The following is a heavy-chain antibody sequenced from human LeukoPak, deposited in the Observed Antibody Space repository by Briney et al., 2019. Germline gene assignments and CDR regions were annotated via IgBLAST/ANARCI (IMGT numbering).Heavy chain of an antibody. CDR2: ISWNSGSI. V-gene: IGHV3-9*01. D-gene: IGHD1-1*01. CDR1: GFTFDDYA. CDR3: AKSRMVVQNPIDY. J-gene: IGHJ4*02. Sequence: GGSLRLSCAASGFTFDDYAMHWVRQAPGKGLEWVSGISWNSGSIGYADSVKGRFTISRDNAKNSLYLQMNSLRAEDTALYYCAKSRMVVQNPIDYWGQGTLVTVSS.